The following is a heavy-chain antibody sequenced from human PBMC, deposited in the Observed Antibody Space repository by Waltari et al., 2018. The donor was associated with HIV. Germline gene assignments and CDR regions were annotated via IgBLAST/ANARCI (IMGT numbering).Heavy chain of an antibody. Sequence: EVQLVQSGAEVKKPGESLKTSCQGSGYSFSSYWLAWVRLMRAEGLEWMGIIYPGDSDTRYSPSFQGQVTISADKSISTAYLQWSSLKASDTAMYYCARLQGYDILSAVGAFDIWGQGTMVTVSS. CDR2: IYPGDSDT. D-gene: IGHD3-9*01. CDR1: GYSFSSYW. V-gene: IGHV5-51*03. J-gene: IGHJ3*02. CDR3: ARLQGYDILSAVGAFDI.